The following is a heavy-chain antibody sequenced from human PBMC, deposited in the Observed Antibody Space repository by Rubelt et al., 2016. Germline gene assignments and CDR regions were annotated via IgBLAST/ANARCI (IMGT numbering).Heavy chain of an antibody. Sequence: QVQLVQSGAEVKKPGASLQVSCKASGYTFTSYYMHWVRQAPGQGLEWMGIINPSGGSTSYEQKFQGRATMTSDTSTNTVYMGLSSLRSEDAAVYDWARDLDVRGEIDYWGQGTLVTVSS. V-gene: IGHV1-46*03. CDR1: GYTFTSYY. CDR3: ARDLDVRGEIDY. CDR2: INPSGGST. D-gene: IGHD3-16*01. J-gene: IGHJ4*02.